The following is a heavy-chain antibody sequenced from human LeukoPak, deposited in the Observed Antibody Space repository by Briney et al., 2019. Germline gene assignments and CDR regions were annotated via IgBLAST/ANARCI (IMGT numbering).Heavy chain of an antibody. V-gene: IGHV1-24*01. Sequence: ASVKVSCKVSGHTLTELSMQWVRQAPGKGLEWMGGFDPEDGETIYAQKFQGRVTMTEDTSTDTAYMELSSLRSEDTAVYYCATARLGYSSGWYRVGLGRDLDYWGQGTLVTVSS. CDR2: FDPEDGET. D-gene: IGHD6-19*01. CDR1: GHTLTELS. CDR3: ATARLGYSSGWYRVGLGRDLDY. J-gene: IGHJ4*02.